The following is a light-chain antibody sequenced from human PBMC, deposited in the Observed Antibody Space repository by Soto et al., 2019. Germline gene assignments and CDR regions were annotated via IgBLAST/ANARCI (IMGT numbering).Light chain of an antibody. J-gene: IGKJ4*01. CDR2: GAS. CDR1: QSVSSSY. CDR3: QPYGSSPPT. V-gene: IGKV3-20*01. Sequence: EIVLTQSPVTLSLSPGEIPTLSCRASQSVSSSYLAWYQQKPGQAPKLFIYGASSSATGIPDRFSGSGSGTDFALIIRRLEPEDVAVYYCQPYGSSPPTFGGGTKVDIK.